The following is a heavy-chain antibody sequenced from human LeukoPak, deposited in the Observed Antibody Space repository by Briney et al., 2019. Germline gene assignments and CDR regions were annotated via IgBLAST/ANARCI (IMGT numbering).Heavy chain of an antibody. CDR3: ARASYYYDSSGYPGYYFDY. CDR2: INPNSGGT. D-gene: IGHD3-22*01. CDR1: GYTFTDYY. Sequence: ASVKVSCKASGYTFTDYYMHWVRQAPGPGLEWMGWINPNSGGTNYAQKFQGRVTMTRDTSISTAYMELSRLRSDDTAVYYCARASYYYDSSGYPGYYFDYWGQGTLVTVSS. V-gene: IGHV1-2*02. J-gene: IGHJ4*02.